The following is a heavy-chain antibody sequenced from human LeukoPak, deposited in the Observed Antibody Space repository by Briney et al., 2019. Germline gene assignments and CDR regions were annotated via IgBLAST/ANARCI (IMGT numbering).Heavy chain of an antibody. CDR1: GYTFIGYY. V-gene: IGHV1-2*02. J-gene: IGHJ4*02. Sequence: ASVKVSCKASGYTFIGYYMHWVRQAPGQGLEWMGWINPNSGGTKYAQKFQGRVTMTRDTSISTAYMELSRLRFDDTAVYYCARDDWRGYQVPFDYWGQGTLVTVSS. CDR3: ARDDWRGYQVPFDY. CDR2: INPNSGGT. D-gene: IGHD2-2*01.